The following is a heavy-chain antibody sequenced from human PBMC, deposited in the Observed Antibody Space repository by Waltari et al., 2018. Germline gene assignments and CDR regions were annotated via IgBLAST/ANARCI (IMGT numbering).Heavy chain of an antibody. Sequence: EVQLLESGGGLVRPGGSLRLSCAACGFTFTTYAMSWVRQTPGKGPEWVSAISGSGGDTYYADSLKGRFTISRDNSKNTVYLQMNSLRAEDTALYYCAKGWSYFFDSWGQGTLVTVSS. CDR1: GFTFTTYA. V-gene: IGHV3-23*01. CDR2: ISGSGGDT. CDR3: AKGWSYFFDS. J-gene: IGHJ4*02. D-gene: IGHD6-13*01.